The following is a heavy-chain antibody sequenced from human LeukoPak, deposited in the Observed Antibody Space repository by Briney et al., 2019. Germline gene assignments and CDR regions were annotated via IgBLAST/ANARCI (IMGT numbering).Heavy chain of an antibody. CDR2: ISAYNGNT. Sequence: ASVKVSCTASGYTFTSYGISWVRQAPGQGLEWMGWISAYNGNTNYAQKFQGRVTMTTDTSTSTAYMELRSLRSDDTAVYYCARDTLSSSWYEPYGMDVWGQGTTVTVSS. V-gene: IGHV1-18*01. CDR1: GYTFTSYG. D-gene: IGHD6-13*01. J-gene: IGHJ6*02. CDR3: ARDTLSSSWYEPYGMDV.